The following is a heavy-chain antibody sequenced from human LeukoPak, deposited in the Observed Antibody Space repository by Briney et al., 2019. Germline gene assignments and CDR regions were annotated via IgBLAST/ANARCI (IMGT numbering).Heavy chain of an antibody. CDR3: ARVPYYYMDV. CDR1: GGSISGSNYY. V-gene: IGHV4-39*07. CDR2: IYYSGST. Sequence: PSETLSLTCTVSGGSISGSNYYWGWIRQPPGKGLEWIGSIYYSGSTYYNPSLKSRVTISVDTSKNQFSLKLSSVTAADTAVYYCARVPYYYMDVWGKGTTVTVSS. J-gene: IGHJ6*03.